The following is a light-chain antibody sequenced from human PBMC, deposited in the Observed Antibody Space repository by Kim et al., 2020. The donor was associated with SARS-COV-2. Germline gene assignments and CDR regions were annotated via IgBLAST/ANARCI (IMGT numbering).Light chain of an antibody. J-gene: IGKJ1*01. V-gene: IGKV3-20*01. CDR2: GAS. CDR1: QSASSSY. Sequence: SPGERATPSCRASQSASSSYLAWYQKQPGQAPRLLIYGASSRATGIPDRFSGSGSGTDFTLTISRLEHEEFAVYYCHDYGSSPRTFGQGTKGESK. CDR3: HDYGSSPRT.